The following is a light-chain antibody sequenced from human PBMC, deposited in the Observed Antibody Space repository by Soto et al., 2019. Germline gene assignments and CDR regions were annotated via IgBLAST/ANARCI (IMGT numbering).Light chain of an antibody. Sequence: QSVLAQPRLVSGSPGQSVSISCTGTSSDVGRYSYVSWYQQHPGKAPKLMIYDVSERPSGVPDRFSGSKSGNTASLTISGLQAEDEADYYCCSYAGTYTGVFGTGTKVTVL. CDR3: CSYAGTYTGV. J-gene: IGLJ1*01. V-gene: IGLV2-11*01. CDR1: SSDVGRYSY. CDR2: DVS.